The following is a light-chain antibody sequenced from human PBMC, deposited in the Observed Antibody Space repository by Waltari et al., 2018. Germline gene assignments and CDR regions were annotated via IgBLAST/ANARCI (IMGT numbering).Light chain of an antibody. J-gene: IGKJ3*01. CDR1: QSVSSN. Sequence: EIVMTQSPATLSVSPGERATLSCRASQSVSSNLAWYQQKPGQAPRLLIYGASTRATGIPARFSGSGSGTEFTLTISSLQSEDFAVYYCQQYNNLLRFTFGPGTKWISN. CDR2: GAS. CDR3: QQYNNLLRFT. V-gene: IGKV3-15*01.